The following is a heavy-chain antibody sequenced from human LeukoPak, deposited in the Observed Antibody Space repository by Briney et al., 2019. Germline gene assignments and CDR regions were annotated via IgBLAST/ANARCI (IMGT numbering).Heavy chain of an antibody. CDR2: INQDGTEK. CDR3: AELGITMIGGV. D-gene: IGHD3-10*02. CDR1: GFTFTTYW. J-gene: IGHJ6*04. V-gene: IGHV3-7*01. Sequence: GGSLRLSCAASGFTFTTYWMTWVRQAPGKGLEWVANINQDGTEKYYVDSVKGRFTISRDNAKNSLCLQMNSLRVEDTAVYYCAELGITMIGGVWGKGTTVTISS.